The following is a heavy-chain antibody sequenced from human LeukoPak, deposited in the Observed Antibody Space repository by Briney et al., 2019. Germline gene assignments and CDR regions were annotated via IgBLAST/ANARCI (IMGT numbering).Heavy chain of an antibody. CDR1: GFSVSDNY. CDR3: ARGPRGGGVAPMNY. Sequence: GGSLRLSCAASGFSVSDNYMTWVRQAPGKGLEWVSVIYTGGSTYYADSAKGRFTISRDHSKNTVYLQIDSLRSDDTAVYYCARGPRGGGVAPMNYWGQGTLVTVSS. J-gene: IGHJ4*02. CDR2: IYTGGST. V-gene: IGHV3-53*05. D-gene: IGHD3-10*01.